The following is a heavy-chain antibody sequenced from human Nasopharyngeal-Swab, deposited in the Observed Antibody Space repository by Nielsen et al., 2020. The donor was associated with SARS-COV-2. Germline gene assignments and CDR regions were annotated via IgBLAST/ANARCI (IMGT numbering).Heavy chain of an antibody. CDR2: IIPIFGTA. D-gene: IGHD1-1*01. CDR1: GGTFSSYA. CDR3: ARDAGYNWTRHGMDV. J-gene: IGHJ6*02. Sequence: SVKVSCKASGGTFSSYAISWVRQAPGQGLEWMGGIIPIFGTANYAQKLQGRVTMTTDTSTSTAYMELRSLRSDDTAVYYCARDAGYNWTRHGMDVWGQGTTVTVSS. V-gene: IGHV1-69*05.